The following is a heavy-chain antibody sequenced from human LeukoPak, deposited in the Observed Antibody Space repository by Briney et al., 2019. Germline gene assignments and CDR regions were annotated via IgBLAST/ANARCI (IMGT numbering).Heavy chain of an antibody. J-gene: IGHJ4*02. CDR1: GGSISTYY. CDR3: ARDPTHYDPPL. V-gene: IGHV4-59*01. D-gene: IGHD4-17*01. CDR2: IYNSGST. Sequence: SETLTLTCTVSGGSISTYYWCWIRQPPGKGLEWIGYIYNSGSTNYNPSLKSRVTISADTSKEQFSLKLRSVTAADTAVYYCARDPTHYDPPLWGQGTLVTVSS.